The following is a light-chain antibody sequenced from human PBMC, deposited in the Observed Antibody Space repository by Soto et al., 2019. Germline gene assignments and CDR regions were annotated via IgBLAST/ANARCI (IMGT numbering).Light chain of an antibody. J-gene: IGKJ1*01. CDR3: QQYGRSPTT. V-gene: IGKV3-20*01. CDR2: GAS. Sequence: EIVLTQSPGTLSLSPGERATLSCRASQSVRNNFLAWYQHKPGQAPRFLIYGASTRATGIPDRFSGSGSGTDFTLTISRLEPEDFAVYHCQQYGRSPTTFGQGTKVDI. CDR1: QSVRNNF.